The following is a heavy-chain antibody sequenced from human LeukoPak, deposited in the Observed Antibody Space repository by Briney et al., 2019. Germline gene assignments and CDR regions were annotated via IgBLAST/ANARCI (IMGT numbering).Heavy chain of an antibody. D-gene: IGHD4-11*01. CDR2: ISSSSSTI. Sequence: GGSLRLSCAASGFTFSSYSMNWVRQAPGKGLEWVSYISSSSSTIYYADSVKGRFTISRDNAKNSLYLQMNSLRAEDTAVYYCARQTTVTPDAWDGFDYWGQGTQVTVSS. J-gene: IGHJ4*02. V-gene: IGHV3-48*04. CDR3: ARQTTVTPDAWDGFDY. CDR1: GFTFSSYS.